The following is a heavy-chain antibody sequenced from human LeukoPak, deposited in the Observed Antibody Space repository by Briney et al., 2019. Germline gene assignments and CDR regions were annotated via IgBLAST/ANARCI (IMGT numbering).Heavy chain of an antibody. J-gene: IGHJ6*02. V-gene: IGHV1-18*01. CDR2: ISAYNGNT. CDR3: ARRVTAIGYYYYGMDV. Sequence: GASVKVSCKASGYTFTSYGISWVRQAPGQGLEWMGWISAYNGNTNYAQKLQGRVTMNTDTSTSTAYMELRSLRSDDTAVYYCARRVTAIGYYYYGMDVWGQGTTVTVSS. D-gene: IGHD2-21*02. CDR1: GYTFTSYG.